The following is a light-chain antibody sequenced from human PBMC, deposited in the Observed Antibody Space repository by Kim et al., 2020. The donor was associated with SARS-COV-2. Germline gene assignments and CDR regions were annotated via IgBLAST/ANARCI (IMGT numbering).Light chain of an antibody. CDR1: QTISSR. CDR3: QQYNDYSAT. J-gene: IGKJ2*01. V-gene: IGKV1-5*03. Sequence: PSVGASVTMTCRASQTISSRMAWYQQKPGKVPTLLIYEASTLESGVPSRFSGSRSGTEFTLPISSLQPDDFATYYCQQYNDYSATFGQGTKLEI. CDR2: EAS.